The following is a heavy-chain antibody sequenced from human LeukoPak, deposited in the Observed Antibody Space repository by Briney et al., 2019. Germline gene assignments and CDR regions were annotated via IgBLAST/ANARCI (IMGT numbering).Heavy chain of an antibody. CDR2: ISSSGSTI. Sequence: GGSLRLSCAASGFTFSDYYMSWIRQAPGKGLEWVSYISSSGSTIYYADSVKGRFTISRDNAKNSLYLQMSSLRAEDTAVYYCARDREERGYSYGPKRVYFDYWGQGTLVTVSS. CDR3: ARDREERGYSYGPKRVYFDY. CDR1: GFTFSDYY. V-gene: IGHV3-11*04. D-gene: IGHD5-18*01. J-gene: IGHJ4*02.